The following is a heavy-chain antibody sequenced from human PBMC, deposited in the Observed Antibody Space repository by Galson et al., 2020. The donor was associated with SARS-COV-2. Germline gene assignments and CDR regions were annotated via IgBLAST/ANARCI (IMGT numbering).Heavy chain of an antibody. V-gene: IGHV4-39*07. D-gene: IGHD3-3*01. CDR3: ARDQRKGLRFVEWLSLEGMDG. J-gene: IGHJ6*02. CDR1: GGSVSSGTSH. Sequence: SETLSLTCIVSGGSVSSGTSHWGWIRQSPGKGLEWIASVYYSGNTYYNPSLKSRVTISLDTSKNQFSLKVNSVTAADTAVYYCARDQRKGLRFVEWLSLEGMDGWGQGTTVTVSS. CDR2: VYYSGNT.